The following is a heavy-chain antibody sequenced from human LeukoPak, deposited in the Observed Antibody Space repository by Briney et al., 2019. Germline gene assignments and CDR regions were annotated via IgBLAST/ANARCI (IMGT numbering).Heavy chain of an antibody. D-gene: IGHD3-10*01. Sequence: SETLSLTCAVYGGSFSGYYWSWIRQPPGKGLEWIGEINHSGSTNYNPSLKSRVTISVDTSKNQFSLKLSSVTAADTAVYYCARGRPYYYGSGSRPLFDYWGQGTLVTVSS. CDR2: INHSGST. J-gene: IGHJ4*02. CDR1: GGSFSGYY. CDR3: ARGRPYYYGSGSRPLFDY. V-gene: IGHV4-34*01.